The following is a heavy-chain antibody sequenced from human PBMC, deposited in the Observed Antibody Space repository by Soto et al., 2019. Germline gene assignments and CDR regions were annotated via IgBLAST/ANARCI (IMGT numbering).Heavy chain of an antibody. V-gene: IGHV3-53*01. CDR2: ISGSGGST. J-gene: IGHJ4*02. D-gene: IGHD3-10*01. CDR1: GFTVSSNY. CDR3: AKVHGSGRYNNFPDY. Sequence: EVQLVESGGGLIQPGGSLRLSCAASGFTVSSNYMSWVRQAPGKGLEWVSLISGSGGSTYYADSVKGRFTISRDNSRDTLYLQMNSLRAEDTAVYYCAKVHGSGRYNNFPDYWGQGTLVTVSS.